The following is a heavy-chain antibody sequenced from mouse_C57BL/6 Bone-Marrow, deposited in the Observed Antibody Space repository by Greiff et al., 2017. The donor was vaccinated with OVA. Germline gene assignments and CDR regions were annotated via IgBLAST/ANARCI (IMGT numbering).Heavy chain of an antibody. CDR2: IYPRSGNT. Sequence: QVQLQQSVAELARPGASVKLSCKASGYTFTSYGISWVKQRTGQGLEWIGEIYPRSGNTYYNEKFKGKATLTADKSSSTAYMELRSLTSEDSAVYFGARGPYGSSSYWYFDVWGTGTTVTVSS. CDR3: ARGPYGSSSYWYFDV. D-gene: IGHD1-1*01. J-gene: IGHJ1*03. V-gene: IGHV1-81*01. CDR1: GYTFTSYG.